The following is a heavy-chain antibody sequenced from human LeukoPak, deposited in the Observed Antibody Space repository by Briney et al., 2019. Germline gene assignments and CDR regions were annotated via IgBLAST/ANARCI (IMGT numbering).Heavy chain of an antibody. CDR1: GFTFSSYT. CDR2: ISSSSTYI. CDR3: AKSHGYRSTWSPLDY. J-gene: IGHJ4*02. Sequence: PGGSLRLSCAASGFTFSSYTMNWVRQAPGKGLEWVSSISSSSTYIYYADSVKGRFTISRDNSKNTLYLQMNSLRPEDTAVYYCAKSHGYRSTWSPLDYWGQGTLVPVSS. D-gene: IGHD6-13*01. V-gene: IGHV3-21*01.